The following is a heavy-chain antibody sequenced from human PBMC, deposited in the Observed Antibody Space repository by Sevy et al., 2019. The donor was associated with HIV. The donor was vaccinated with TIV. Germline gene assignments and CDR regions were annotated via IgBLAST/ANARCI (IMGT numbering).Heavy chain of an antibody. V-gene: IGHV2-5*01. J-gene: IGHJ5*02. Sequence: SGPTLVKPTQTLTLTCTFSGFSFNTPGVGVGWIRQPPGKALEWLALIHWNDDKYYNPSLSSRLTITKDTSENEVVLTMANMGPEDTATYFCAHRSYTSGWYKVHFDPWGQGTLVTVSS. CDR1: GFSFNTPGVG. CDR3: AHRSYTSGWYKVHFDP. CDR2: IHWNDDK. D-gene: IGHD6-19*01.